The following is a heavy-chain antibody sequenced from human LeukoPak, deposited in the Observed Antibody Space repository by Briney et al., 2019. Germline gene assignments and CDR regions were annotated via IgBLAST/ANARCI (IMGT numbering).Heavy chain of an antibody. Sequence: SETLSLTCTVSGASINSYYWSWIRQPPGKGLEWLGYIYYSGITNYNPSLKSRVTISVDTSRNQFSLKLSSVTAADTAVYYCARGMTTVTHWGQGLLVTVSS. D-gene: IGHD4-11*01. J-gene: IGHJ4*02. CDR3: ARGMTTVTH. CDR2: IYYSGIT. CDR1: GASINSYY. V-gene: IGHV4-59*08.